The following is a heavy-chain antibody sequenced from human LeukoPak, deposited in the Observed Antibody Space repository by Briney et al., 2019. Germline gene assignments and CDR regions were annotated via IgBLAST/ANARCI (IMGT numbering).Heavy chain of an antibody. Sequence: GRSLRLSCAASGFTFSSYGMHWVRQAPGKGLEWVAVISYDGSNKYYADSVKGRFTISRDNSKNTLYLQMNSLRAEDTAVYYCAKGPGGGSGWFDYWGQGTLVTVSS. J-gene: IGHJ4*02. V-gene: IGHV3-30*18. CDR1: GFTFSSYG. CDR3: AKGPGGGSGWFDY. CDR2: ISYDGSNK. D-gene: IGHD6-19*01.